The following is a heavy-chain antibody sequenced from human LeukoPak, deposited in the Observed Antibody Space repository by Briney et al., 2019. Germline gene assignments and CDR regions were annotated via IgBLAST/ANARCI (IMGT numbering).Heavy chain of an antibody. J-gene: IGHJ4*02. Sequence: ASVKVSCKASGYTFTSYGISWVRQAPGQGLEWMGWISAYNGNTNYAQKLQGRVTMTTDTSTSTAYMELRSLRSDDTAVYYCARDGGPYDFWSGYPYYFDYWGQGTLVTVSS. CDR2: ISAYNGNT. CDR1: GYTFTSYG. CDR3: ARDGGPYDFWSGYPYYFDY. D-gene: IGHD3-3*01. V-gene: IGHV1-18*01.